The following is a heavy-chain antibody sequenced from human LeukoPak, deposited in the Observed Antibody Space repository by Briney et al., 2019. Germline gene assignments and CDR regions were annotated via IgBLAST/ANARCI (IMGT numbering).Heavy chain of an antibody. V-gene: IGHV3-74*01. J-gene: IGHJ4*02. CDR1: GFTFSSYW. D-gene: IGHD1-7*01. CDR3: AGWDYQHEPHFDY. CDR2: IKGDGSSA. Sequence: GGSLRLSCAASGFTFSSYWMHWVRQAPGKGLVWVSRIKGDGSSANSADSVKGRFTISRDNAKNTLYLQMNSLRAEDTAVYYCAGWDYQHEPHFDYWGQGTLVTVSS.